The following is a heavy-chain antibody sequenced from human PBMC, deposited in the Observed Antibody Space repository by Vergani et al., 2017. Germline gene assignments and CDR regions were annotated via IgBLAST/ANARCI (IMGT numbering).Heavy chain of an antibody. Sequence: VQLVESGGGVVQPGRSLRLSCAASGFTFSSYDMHWVRQPTGKGLEWVSAIGTTGDTGDTCYPGSVKGRFTISRENAKNSLYLQMNSLRAGDTAVYYGARARAARPNAFDIWGQGTMVTVSS. D-gene: IGHD6-6*01. J-gene: IGHJ3*02. CDR3: ARARAARPNAFDI. V-gene: IGHV3-13*01. CDR1: GFTFSSYD. CDR2: IGTTGDTGDT.